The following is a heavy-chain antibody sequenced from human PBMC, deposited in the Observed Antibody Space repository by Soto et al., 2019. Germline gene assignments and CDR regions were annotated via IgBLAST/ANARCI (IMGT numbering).Heavy chain of an antibody. Sequence: SETLSLTCTVSGGSISPHYWNWIRQSPGKGLEWIGYVYYAGSTNYNPSLKGRASISLETSKNQFSLKLDPVTAADTAVYFCAKDLRGPHLVDAYDLWGPGTMVTVSS. CDR2: VYYAGST. CDR3: AKDLRGPHLVDAYDL. J-gene: IGHJ3*01. V-gene: IGHV4-59*11. CDR1: GGSISPHY.